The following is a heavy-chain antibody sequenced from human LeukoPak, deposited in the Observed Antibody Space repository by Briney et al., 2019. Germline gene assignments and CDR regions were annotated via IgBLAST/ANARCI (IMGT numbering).Heavy chain of an antibody. V-gene: IGHV3-21*01. J-gene: IGHJ4*02. Sequence: GGSLRLSCAASGFTFSSYSMNWVRQAPGKGLEWVSSISSSSSYIYYADSVKGRFTISRDNAKNSLYLQMNSLRAEDTAVYYCARDKVEYDFWSGYDYWGQGTLVTVSS. CDR2: ISSSSSYI. CDR3: ARDKVEYDFWSGYDY. D-gene: IGHD3-3*01. CDR1: GFTFSSYS.